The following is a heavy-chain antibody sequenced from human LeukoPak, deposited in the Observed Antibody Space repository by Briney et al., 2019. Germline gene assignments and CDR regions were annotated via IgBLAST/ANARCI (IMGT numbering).Heavy chain of an antibody. D-gene: IGHD6-6*01. J-gene: IGHJ4*02. V-gene: IGHV3-11*04. CDR3: ARGGIAARQGIDY. Sequence: GGSLRLSCAASRFTFSDYYMSWIHQAPGKGLEWASYISSSGDTIYYTDSVKGRFTISRDNAKNSLYLQMNSLRAEATAVYYCARGGIAARQGIDYWGQGTLVTVSP. CDR1: RFTFSDYY. CDR2: ISSSGDTI.